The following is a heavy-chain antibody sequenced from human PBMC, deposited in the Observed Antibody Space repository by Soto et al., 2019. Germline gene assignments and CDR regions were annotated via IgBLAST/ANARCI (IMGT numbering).Heavy chain of an antibody. D-gene: IGHD2-2*01. CDR1: GGSISSYY. Sequence: SETLSLTCTVSGGSISSYYWSWIRQPPGKGLEWIGYIYYSGSTNYNPSLKSRVTISVDTSKNQFSLKLSSVTAADPSVYYYARVVPAPRRRAFDIWGQGTMVTVSS. CDR2: IYYSGST. CDR3: ARVVPAPRRRAFDI. J-gene: IGHJ3*02. V-gene: IGHV4-59*01.